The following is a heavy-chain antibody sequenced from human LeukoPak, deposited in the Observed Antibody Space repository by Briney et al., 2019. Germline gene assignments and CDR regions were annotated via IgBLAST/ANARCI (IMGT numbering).Heavy chain of an antibody. Sequence: GGSLRLSCAASGFTFSDYYMSWIRQAPGKGLEWVSYIDISSGYTNSADSVKGRFTISRDNAKNSLYLQMNSLRAEDTAVYYCARDPASSSITIFGVVIMGYFDYWGQGTLVTVSS. CDR1: GFTFSDYY. CDR2: IDISSGYT. J-gene: IGHJ4*02. V-gene: IGHV3-11*06. CDR3: ARDPASSSITIFGVVIMGYFDY. D-gene: IGHD3-3*01.